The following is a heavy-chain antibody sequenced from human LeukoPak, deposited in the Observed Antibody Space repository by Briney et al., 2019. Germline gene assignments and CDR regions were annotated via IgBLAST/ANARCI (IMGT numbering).Heavy chain of an antibody. V-gene: IGHV4-34*01. CDR2: INHSGGT. J-gene: IGHJ3*02. CDR1: GGSFSGYY. D-gene: IGHD5-18*01. Sequence: SETLSLTCAVYGGSFSGYYWSWIRQPPGKGLEWIGEINHSGGTNYNPSLKSRVTISVDTSKNQFSLKLSSVTAADTAVYYCARVMVSPSYGDAFDIWGQGTMVTVSS. CDR3: ARVMVSPSYGDAFDI.